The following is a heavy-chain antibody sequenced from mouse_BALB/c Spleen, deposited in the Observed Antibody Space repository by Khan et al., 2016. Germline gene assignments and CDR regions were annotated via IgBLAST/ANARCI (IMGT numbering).Heavy chain of an antibody. CDR2: INPDSSLI. V-gene: IGHV4-1*02. J-gene: IGHJ3*01. CDR3: ARAGYYGYRAY. CDR1: GFDFSRYW. Sequence: EVQLQESGGGLVQPGGSLQLSCAASGFDFSRYWMSWVRQAPGNGLEWIGEINPDSSLITYTPSLKDHFIISRDNAKNTLYLHMSKVRSEDTALYYCARAGYYGYRAYWGQGTLVSVSA. D-gene: IGHD1-1*01.